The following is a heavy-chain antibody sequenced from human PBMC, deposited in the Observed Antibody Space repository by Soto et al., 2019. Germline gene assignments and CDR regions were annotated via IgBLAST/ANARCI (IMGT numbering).Heavy chain of an antibody. Sequence: QVQLVQSGAEVKKPGASVKVSCKASGYTFTSYGISWVRRAPGQGLEWMGWISAYNGNTNYAQKLQGRVTMTTDTPTSTAYREPRSLRSDDTAVYYCARVWGSSGWYRSDAFDIWGQGTMVTVSS. CDR3: ARVWGSSGWYRSDAFDI. J-gene: IGHJ3*02. D-gene: IGHD6-19*01. CDR2: ISAYNGNT. V-gene: IGHV1-18*01. CDR1: GYTFTSYG.